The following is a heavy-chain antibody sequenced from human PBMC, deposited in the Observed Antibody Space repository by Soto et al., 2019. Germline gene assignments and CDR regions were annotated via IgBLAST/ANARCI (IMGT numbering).Heavy chain of an antibody. D-gene: IGHD6-19*01. CDR1: GGTFSSYT. V-gene: IGHV1-3*01. J-gene: IGHJ4*02. Sequence: GASVKVSCKASGGTFSSYTISWVRQAPGQGLEWMGWINASNGNTNYAQKFQGRVTITRDISANTAYMELSSLRSEDTAVYYCATGSGWYSPDYWGQGTLVTVSS. CDR2: INASNGNT. CDR3: ATGSGWYSPDY.